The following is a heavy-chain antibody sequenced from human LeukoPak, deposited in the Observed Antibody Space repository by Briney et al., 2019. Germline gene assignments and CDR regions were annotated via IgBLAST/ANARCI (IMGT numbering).Heavy chain of an antibody. D-gene: IGHD2-2*01. Sequence: GGSLGLSCAASGFTFSSYSMNWVRQAPGKGLEWVSSISSSSSYIYYADSVKGRFTISRDNAKNSLYLQMNSLRAEDTAVYYCARHGAPRFRLGYCSSTSCYGNDYWGQGTLVTVSS. J-gene: IGHJ4*02. CDR2: ISSSSSYI. V-gene: IGHV3-21*01. CDR3: ARHGAPRFRLGYCSSTSCYGNDY. CDR1: GFTFSSYS.